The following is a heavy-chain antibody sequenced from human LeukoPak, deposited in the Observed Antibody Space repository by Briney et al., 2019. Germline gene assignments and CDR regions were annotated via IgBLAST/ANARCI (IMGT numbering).Heavy chain of an antibody. CDR2: IHPNSGGT. CDR1: GYTFTAYY. D-gene: IGHD2-15*01. CDR3: ARGDIYWDY. V-gene: IGHV1-2*02. J-gene: IGHJ4*02. Sequence: ASVKVSCKAPGYTFTAYYVHWVRQAPGQGPEWMGWIHPNSGGTKCAQSFQGRVTMTRDTSITTAYMELSSLRSDDTAVYYCARGDIYWDYWGQGTQVTVSS.